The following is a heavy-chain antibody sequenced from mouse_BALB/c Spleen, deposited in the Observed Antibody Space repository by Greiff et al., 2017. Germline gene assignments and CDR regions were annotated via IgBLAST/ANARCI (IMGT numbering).Heavy chain of an antibody. CDR2: INPYNGDT. J-gene: IGHJ4*01. CDR1: GYSFTGYF. V-gene: IGHV1-20*02. Sequence: EVQRVESGPELVKPGASVKISCKASGYSFTGYFMNWVMQSHGKSLEWIGRINPYNGDTFYNQKFKGKATLTVDKSSSTAHMELRSLASEDSAVYYCARGDYDYPYAMDYWGQGTSVTVSS. CDR3: ARGDYDYPYAMDY. D-gene: IGHD2-4*01.